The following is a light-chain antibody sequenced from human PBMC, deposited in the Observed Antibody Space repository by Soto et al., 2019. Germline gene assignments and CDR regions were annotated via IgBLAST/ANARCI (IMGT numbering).Light chain of an antibody. V-gene: IGKV3-20*01. CDR2: GAS. Sequence: EIGLTQSPGTLSLSPGERATLSCRASQSVSSSYLAWYQQKPGQAPRLLIYGASSRATGIPDRFSGSGSGTDFTLTISRLEPEDFAVYYCQQYGSSPPFGGGTQVEIK. CDR3: QQYGSSPP. J-gene: IGKJ4*01. CDR1: QSVSSSY.